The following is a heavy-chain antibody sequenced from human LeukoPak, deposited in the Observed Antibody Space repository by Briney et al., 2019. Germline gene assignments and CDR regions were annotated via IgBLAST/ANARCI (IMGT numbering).Heavy chain of an antibody. V-gene: IGHV4-38-2*02. CDR1: GYSISSGYY. CDR3: ARVRDYYDSSGYSKLFDY. Sequence: PSETLSLTCTVSGYSISSGYYWGWIRQPPGKGLEWIGSIYHSGSTNYNPSLKSRVTISVDKSKNQFSLKLSSMTAADTAVYYCARVRDYYDSSGYSKLFDYWGQGTLVTVSS. D-gene: IGHD3-22*01. CDR2: IYHSGST. J-gene: IGHJ4*02.